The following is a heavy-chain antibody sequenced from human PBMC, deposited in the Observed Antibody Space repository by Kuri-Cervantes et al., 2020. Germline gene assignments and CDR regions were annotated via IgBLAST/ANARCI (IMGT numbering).Heavy chain of an antibody. V-gene: IGHV4-34*01. CDR3: ARGQAGRLVGTTYSSYRMDV. CDR2: MYHSGTT. J-gene: IGHJ6*02. D-gene: IGHD1-7*01. CDR1: GGSFSGYY. Sequence: GSLRLSCAVYGGSFSGYYWSWVRLPPGKGLEWIGEMYHSGTTNYNPSLKSRATISIDKSENQFSLKLTSVTAADTAVYYCARGQAGRLVGTTYSSYRMDVWGQGTTVTVSS.